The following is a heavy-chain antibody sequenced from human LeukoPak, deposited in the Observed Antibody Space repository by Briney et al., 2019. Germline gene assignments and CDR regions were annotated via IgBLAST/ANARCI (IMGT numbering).Heavy chain of an antibody. CDR3: ARHLLEEYYDSSGYYHDAFDI. V-gene: IGHV4-59*08. CDR1: GGSISSYY. CDR2: IYYSGST. Sequence: PSEILSLTCTVSGGSISSYYWSWIRQPPGKGLEWIGYIYYSGSTNYNPSLKSRVTISVDTSKNQFSLKLSSVTAADTAVYYCARHLLEEYYDSSGYYHDAFDIWGQGTMVTVSS. J-gene: IGHJ3*02. D-gene: IGHD3-22*01.